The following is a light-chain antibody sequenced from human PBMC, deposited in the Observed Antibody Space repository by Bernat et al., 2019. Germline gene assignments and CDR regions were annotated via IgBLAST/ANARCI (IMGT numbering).Light chain of an antibody. J-gene: IGLJ3*02. Sequence: QSALTQPPSVSGSPGQSVTISCTGTSSDVGSYNRVSWYQQPPGTAPKLMIYEVNNRPSGVPDRFSGSKSGNTASLTISGLQAEDEADYYCCSFTPTTTWVVGGGTKLTVL. CDR3: CSFTPTTTWV. CDR2: EVN. V-gene: IGLV2-18*02. CDR1: SSDVGSYNR.